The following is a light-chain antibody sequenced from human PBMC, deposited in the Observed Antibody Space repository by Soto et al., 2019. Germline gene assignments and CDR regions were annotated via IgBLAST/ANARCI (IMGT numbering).Light chain of an antibody. J-gene: IGKJ1*01. CDR3: QEYGSSGT. CDR2: GAS. CDR1: QSVSSY. Sequence: EKVLTQSPATLTLSIAESATLSSRASQSVSSYLAWYQQKPGQAPRLLIYGASNRATGIPDRFSGSGSLTDFARTISRLELEDFPVYCCQEYGSSGTFCQGTKVDIK. V-gene: IGKV3-20*01.